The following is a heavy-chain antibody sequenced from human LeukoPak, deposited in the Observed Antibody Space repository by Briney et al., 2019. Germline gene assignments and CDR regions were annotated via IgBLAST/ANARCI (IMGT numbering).Heavy chain of an antibody. V-gene: IGHV4-39*01. CDR3: ARGRYDILIDVAIVFDP. Sequence: SETLSLTCIVSGDSISSGIYYWGWIRQPPGKGLEWIGSVFFSGSTFYNPSLKSRLSISVDTSKNQFSLKLSSVTAADTAVYYCARGRYDILIDVAIVFDPWGQGTLVTVSS. CDR1: GDSISSGIYY. D-gene: IGHD3-9*01. CDR2: VFFSGST. J-gene: IGHJ5*02.